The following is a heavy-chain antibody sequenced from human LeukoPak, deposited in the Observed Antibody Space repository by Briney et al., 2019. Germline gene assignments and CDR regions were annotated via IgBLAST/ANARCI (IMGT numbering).Heavy chain of an antibody. V-gene: IGHV3-11*04. Sequence: GGSLRLSCAASGFTFSDYYMSWIRQAPGKGLEWVSYISSSGSTIYYADSVKGRFTISRDNAKNSLYLQMNSLRAEDTAVYFCTRDKKYYYDSNGMDVWGQGTTVTVTS. D-gene: IGHD3-22*01. CDR2: ISSSGSTI. CDR3: TRDKKYYYDSNGMDV. CDR1: GFTFSDYY. J-gene: IGHJ6*02.